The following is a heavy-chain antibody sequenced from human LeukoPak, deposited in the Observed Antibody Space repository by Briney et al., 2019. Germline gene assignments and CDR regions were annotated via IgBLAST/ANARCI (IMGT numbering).Heavy chain of an antibody. J-gene: IGHJ4*02. CDR2: ISSSGSTI. Sequence: GGSLRLSCAASGFTFSSYEMNWVRQAPGKGLEWVSYISSSGSTIYYADSVKGQFTISRDNAKNSLYLQMNSLRAEDTAVSYCARARGYSGYDSANFDYWGQGTLVTVSS. CDR1: GFTFSSYE. D-gene: IGHD5-12*01. V-gene: IGHV3-48*03. CDR3: ARARGYSGYDSANFDY.